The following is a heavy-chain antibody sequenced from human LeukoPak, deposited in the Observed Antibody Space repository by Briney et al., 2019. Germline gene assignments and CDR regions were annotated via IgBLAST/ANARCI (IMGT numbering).Heavy chain of an antibody. Sequence: PSETLSLTCAVYGGSFSGYYWSWIRQPPGKGLEWIGEINHSGSTNYNPSLKSRVTISVGTSKNQFSLKLSSVTAADTAVYYCARFLGAPTLFDYWGQGTLVTVSS. CDR1: GGSFSGYY. CDR3: ARFLGAPTLFDY. D-gene: IGHD1-26*01. V-gene: IGHV4-34*01. J-gene: IGHJ4*02. CDR2: INHSGST.